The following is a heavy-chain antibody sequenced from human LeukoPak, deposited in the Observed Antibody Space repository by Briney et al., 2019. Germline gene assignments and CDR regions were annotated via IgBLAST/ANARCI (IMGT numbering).Heavy chain of an antibody. V-gene: IGHV4-31*03. J-gene: IGHJ3*02. CDR2: IYYSGST. CDR3: ARPRYGTNDAFDI. Sequence: PSQTLSLTCTVSGVSISSGGYYWSWIRQHPGKGLEWFGYIYYSGSTYYNPSLKSRVTISVDTSKNQFSLKLSSVTAADTAVYYCARPRYGTNDAFDIWGQGTMVTVSS. D-gene: IGHD1-14*01. CDR1: GVSISSGGYY.